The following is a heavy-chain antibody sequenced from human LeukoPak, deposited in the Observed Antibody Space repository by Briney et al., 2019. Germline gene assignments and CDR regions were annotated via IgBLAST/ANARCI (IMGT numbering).Heavy chain of an antibody. J-gene: IGHJ4*02. D-gene: IGHD1-26*01. Sequence: SETLSLTCVVYGESFSGYYWTWIRQPPGKGLEWIGSIYYSGSTYYNPSLKSRVTISVDTSKNQFSLKLSSVTAADTAVYYCARDQDIVGATSLDYWGQGTLVTVSS. CDR1: GESFSGYY. CDR2: IYYSGST. CDR3: ARDQDIVGATSLDY. V-gene: IGHV4-34*01.